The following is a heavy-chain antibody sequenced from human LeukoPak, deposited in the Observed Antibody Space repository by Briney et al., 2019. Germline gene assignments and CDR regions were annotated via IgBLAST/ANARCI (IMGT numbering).Heavy chain of an antibody. D-gene: IGHD1-26*01. CDR2: IYYSGNT. V-gene: IGHV4-39*01. Sequence: SETLSLTCSVSGGSISSSNCYWGWIRQPPGKGLEWIGSIYYSGNTYYNPSLKSRVTISVDTSKNQFSLKLTSVTAADTAVYYCAHFKGGSCDFWGQGTMVTVSS. CDR3: AHFKGGSCDF. CDR1: GGSISSSNCY. J-gene: IGHJ3*01.